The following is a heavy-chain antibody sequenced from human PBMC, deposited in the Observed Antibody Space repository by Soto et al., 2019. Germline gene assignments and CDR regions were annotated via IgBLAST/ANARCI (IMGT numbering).Heavy chain of an antibody. CDR3: ARMTTVVYNWFDP. V-gene: IGHV5-51*01. Sequence: GESPKISCKGSGYIFTNYWIGWVRQMPGKGLEWMGIIFPGDSDTRYSPSFQGQVTISADMSISTAYLQWSSLKASDTAMYYCARMTTVVYNWFDPWGQGTLVTVSS. J-gene: IGHJ5*02. D-gene: IGHD4-17*01. CDR2: IFPGDSDT. CDR1: GYIFTNYW.